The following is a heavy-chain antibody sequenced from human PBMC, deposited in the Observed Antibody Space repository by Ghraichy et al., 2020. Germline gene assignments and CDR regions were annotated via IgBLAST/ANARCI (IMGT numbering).Heavy chain of an antibody. Sequence: SETLSLTCAVSGDSISSGGYSWGWIRQPPGKGLEWIGHIYNSGSTYYNPSLKSRVTISVDRSKNQFSLRLSSVIAADTAVYHCVRGGSSMVRGIKYWFDPWGQGMLVTVSS. D-gene: IGHD3-10*01. V-gene: IGHV4-30-2*01. CDR2: IYNSGST. CDR1: GDSISSGGYS. J-gene: IGHJ5*02. CDR3: VRGGSSMVRGIKYWFDP.